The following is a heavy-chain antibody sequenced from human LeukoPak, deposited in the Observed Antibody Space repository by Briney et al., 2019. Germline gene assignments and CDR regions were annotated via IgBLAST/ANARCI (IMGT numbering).Heavy chain of an antibody. CDR2: IDSDGSRT. Sequence: GGSLRLSCAASGFTFSGYWMHWVRQAPGKGLVWVSRIDSDGSRTTYAHSVKGRFTISRDNAKNTLYLQMNSLRAEGTAVYYCTRTYGGFDYWGQGTLVTVSS. CDR3: TRTYGGFDY. D-gene: IGHD4-23*01. J-gene: IGHJ4*02. V-gene: IGHV3-74*01. CDR1: GFTFSGYW.